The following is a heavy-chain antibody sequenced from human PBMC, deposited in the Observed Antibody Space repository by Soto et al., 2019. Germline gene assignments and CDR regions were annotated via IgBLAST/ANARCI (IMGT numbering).Heavy chain of an antibody. J-gene: IGHJ4*02. Sequence: GGSLRLSCAASGFTFSSYTMSWVRQAPGKGLEWVSTISGSGGSTYYADSVKGRFTISRDNSKNTLYLQMNSLRAEDTAVYYCAKEPRDCRGGSCYPPYYFDYWGQGTLVTVSS. D-gene: IGHD2-15*01. CDR3: AKEPRDCRGGSCYPPYYFDY. CDR1: GFTFSSYT. CDR2: ISGSGGST. V-gene: IGHV3-23*01.